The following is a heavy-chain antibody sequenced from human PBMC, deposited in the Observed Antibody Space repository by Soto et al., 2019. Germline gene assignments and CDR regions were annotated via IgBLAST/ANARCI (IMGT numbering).Heavy chain of an antibody. V-gene: IGHV4-59*08. J-gene: IGHJ4*02. Sequence: SETLSLTCTVSGGSISSYYWSWIRQPPGKGLEWIGYIYYSGSTNYNPSLKSRVTISVDTSKDQFSLKLSSVTAADTAVYYCARRAPSQYSGYDYSVFFYFDYWGQGTLVTVSS. CDR3: ARRAPSQYSGYDYSVFFYFDY. CDR1: GGSISSYY. D-gene: IGHD5-12*01. CDR2: IYYSGST.